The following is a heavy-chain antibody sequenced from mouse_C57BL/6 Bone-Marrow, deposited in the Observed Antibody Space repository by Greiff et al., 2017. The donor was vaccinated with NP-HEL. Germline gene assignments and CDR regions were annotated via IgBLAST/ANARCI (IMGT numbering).Heavy chain of an antibody. Sequence: EVQLVESGEGLVKPGGSLKLSCAASGFTFSSYAMSWVRQTPEQRLEWVAYISSGGDYIYYADTVKGRFTISRDNARNTLYLQMSSLKSEDTAMYYCTRGNWAWFAYWGQGTLVTVSA. CDR3: TRGNWAWFAY. CDR2: ISSGGDYI. J-gene: IGHJ3*01. D-gene: IGHD4-1*01. V-gene: IGHV5-9-1*02. CDR1: GFTFSSYA.